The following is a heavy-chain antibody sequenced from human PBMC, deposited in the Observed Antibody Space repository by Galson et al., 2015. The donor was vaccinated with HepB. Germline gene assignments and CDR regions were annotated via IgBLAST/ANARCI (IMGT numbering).Heavy chain of an antibody. V-gene: IGHV3-30*18. Sequence: SLRLSCAASGFTFSNYGMHWVRQAPGKGLEWVAVISYDGSNKYYADSVKGRFTISRDNPKNTLYLQMNSLRAEVTALYYCAKDPYLYSALAGTMAGFDYWGQGTLVTVSS. CDR2: ISYDGSNK. J-gene: IGHJ4*02. D-gene: IGHD6-19*01. CDR1: GFTFSNYG. CDR3: AKDPYLYSALAGTMAGFDY.